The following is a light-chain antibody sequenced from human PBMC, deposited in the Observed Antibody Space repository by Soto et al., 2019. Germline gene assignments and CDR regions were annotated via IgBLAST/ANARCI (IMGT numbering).Light chain of an antibody. V-gene: IGLV2-23*01. CDR1: SSDVGNYDL. CDR2: EGS. CDR3: CSYAGSSTYV. J-gene: IGLJ1*01. Sequence: QSVLTQPASVSGSPGQSITISCTGTSSDVGNYDLVSWYQQLPGKAPKFILYEGSKRPSGVSNRFSGSKSGNTASLTIPGLQAEDEADYYCCSYAGSSTYVFGTGTKVTVL.